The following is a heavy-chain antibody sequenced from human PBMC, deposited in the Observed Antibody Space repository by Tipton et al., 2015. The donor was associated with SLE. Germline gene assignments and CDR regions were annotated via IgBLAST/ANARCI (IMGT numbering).Heavy chain of an antibody. Sequence: TLSLTCIVSGGSITTRSYYWGWIRQPPGKGLEWIASISYSGATYYNPSLKSRVIISLDTSRNHFSLKLTSVTAADTAVIYCARSPNKDCTGGVCFHGLDVCRQGTTVTVSS. CDR2: ISYSGAT. CDR1: GGSITTRSYY. D-gene: IGHD2-8*02. CDR3: ARSPNKDCTGGVCFHGLDV. J-gene: IGHJ6*02. V-gene: IGHV4-39*07.